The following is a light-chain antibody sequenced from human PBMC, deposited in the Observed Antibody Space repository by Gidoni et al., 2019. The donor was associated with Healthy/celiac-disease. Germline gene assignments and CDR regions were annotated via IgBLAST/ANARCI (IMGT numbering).Light chain of an antibody. Sequence: AIQLTQSPSSLSASVGDRVTITCRASQGISSALAWYQQKPGKAPKLLIYDASSLESGVPSRFSSSGSGTDFTLTISSLQPEDFATYYCQQFNSYPLFGPGTKVDIK. CDR3: QQFNSYPL. V-gene: IGKV1-13*02. CDR2: DAS. CDR1: QGISSA. J-gene: IGKJ3*01.